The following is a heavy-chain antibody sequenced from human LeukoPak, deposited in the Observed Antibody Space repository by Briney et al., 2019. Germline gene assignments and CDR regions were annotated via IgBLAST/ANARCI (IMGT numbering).Heavy chain of an antibody. CDR1: GFTFSSSP. Sequence: PGGSLRLSRAASGFTFSSSPMSWVRQAPGKGLEWVANIKGDGSTIQYVDSVKGRFTISRDNAKNSLFLQMNSLRVDDTAVYYCTRDPLYGDNWPWGQGTLVTVSS. V-gene: IGHV3-7*01. J-gene: IGHJ5*02. CDR3: TRDPLYGDNWP. D-gene: IGHD4-17*01. CDR2: IKGDGSTI.